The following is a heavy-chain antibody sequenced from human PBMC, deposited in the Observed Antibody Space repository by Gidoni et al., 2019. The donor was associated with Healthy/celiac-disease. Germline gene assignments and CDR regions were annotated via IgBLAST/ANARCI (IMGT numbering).Heavy chain of an antibody. CDR3: AKDLAIGYGSGSYSVDWFDP. V-gene: IGHV3-23*01. CDR1: GFTFSSYA. J-gene: IGHJ5*02. Sequence: EVQLLESGGGLVQPGGSLRLTCAASGFTFSSYAMSWVRQAPGKGLEWVSAISGSGGSTYYADSVKGRFTISRDNSKNTLYLQMNSLRAEDTAVYYCAKDLAIGYGSGSYSVDWFDPWGQGTLVTVSS. D-gene: IGHD3-10*01. CDR2: ISGSGGST.